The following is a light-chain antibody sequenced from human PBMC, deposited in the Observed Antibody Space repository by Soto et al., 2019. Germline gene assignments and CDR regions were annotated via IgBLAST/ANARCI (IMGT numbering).Light chain of an antibody. CDR1: QNIDNY. J-gene: IGKJ4*01. Sequence: DIQMTQSPSSLSAPLGDRVTITCRASQNIDNYLNWYQQKPGKAPKLLIYATSTLQSGVPSRFSGSGSGTEFTLTISSLQAEDFATYFCQESYTSPAVSFGGGTKVDIK. CDR2: ATS. CDR3: QESYTSPAVS. V-gene: IGKV1-39*01.